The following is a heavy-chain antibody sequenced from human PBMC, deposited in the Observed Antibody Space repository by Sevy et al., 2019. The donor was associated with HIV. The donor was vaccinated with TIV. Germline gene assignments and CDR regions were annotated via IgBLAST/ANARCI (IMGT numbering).Heavy chain of an antibody. J-gene: IGHJ4*02. V-gene: IGHV1-18*01. Sequence: ASVKVSCKASGYSFTSYGISWVRQAPGQGLEWMGWISAYNGNTNYAQKLQGRVTMTTDTSTSTAYMELRSLRSDDTAVYYCARDQYSGYEDPLDYWGQGTLVTVSS. CDR3: ARDQYSGYEDPLDY. CDR1: GYSFTSYG. D-gene: IGHD5-12*01. CDR2: ISAYNGNT.